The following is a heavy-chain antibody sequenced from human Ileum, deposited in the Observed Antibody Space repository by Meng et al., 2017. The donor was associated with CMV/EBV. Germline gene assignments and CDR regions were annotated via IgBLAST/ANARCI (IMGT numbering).Heavy chain of an antibody. V-gene: IGHV4-39*01. CDR1: GGSISSSSYY. Sequence: SETLSLTCTASGGSISSSSYYWGWIRQPPGKGLEWIGSIYYSGSTYYNPSLKSRVTISVDTSKNQFSLKLSSVTAADTAVYYCARHSGSSGFDYWGQGTLVTVSS. J-gene: IGHJ4*02. CDR2: IYYSGST. D-gene: IGHD1-26*01. CDR3: ARHSGSSGFDY.